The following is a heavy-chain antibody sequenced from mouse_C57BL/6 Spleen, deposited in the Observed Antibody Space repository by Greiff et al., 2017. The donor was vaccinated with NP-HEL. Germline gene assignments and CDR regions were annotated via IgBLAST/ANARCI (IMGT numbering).Heavy chain of an antibody. Sequence: EVKLMESGGGLVKPGGSLKLSCAASGFTFSDYGMHWVRQAPEKGLEWVAYISSGSSTIYYADTVKGRFTISRDNAKNTLFLQMTSLRSEDTAMYYCARYDYDYAMDYWGQRTSVTVSS. J-gene: IGHJ4*01. CDR3: ARYDYDYAMDY. CDR1: GFTFSDYG. V-gene: IGHV5-17*01. CDR2: ISSGSSTI. D-gene: IGHD2-4*01.